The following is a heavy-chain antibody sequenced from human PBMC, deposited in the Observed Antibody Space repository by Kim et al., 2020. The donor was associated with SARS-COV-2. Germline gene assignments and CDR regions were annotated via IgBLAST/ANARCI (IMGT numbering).Heavy chain of an antibody. D-gene: IGHD6-13*01. CDR3: ARGSYSSRWYWFDP. J-gene: IGHJ5*02. V-gene: IGHV4-59*09. Sequence: NPSLKSRVTISVDTSKNQFSLMLSSVTAADTAVYYCARGSYSSRWYWFDPWGQGTLVTVSS.